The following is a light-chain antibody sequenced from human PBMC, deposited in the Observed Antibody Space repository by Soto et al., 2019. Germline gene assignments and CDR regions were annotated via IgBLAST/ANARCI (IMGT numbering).Light chain of an antibody. Sequence: DIQMTQSPSSLSASVGDRVTITCRASQGIRNGLGWFQQKPGKAPKRLIYAASSLQSGVSSRFSGSGSVTEFTLTISSLQPEDFATYYCLQHNSYPLTFGGGTKVEIK. J-gene: IGKJ4*01. CDR1: QGIRNG. V-gene: IGKV1-17*01. CDR3: LQHNSYPLT. CDR2: AAS.